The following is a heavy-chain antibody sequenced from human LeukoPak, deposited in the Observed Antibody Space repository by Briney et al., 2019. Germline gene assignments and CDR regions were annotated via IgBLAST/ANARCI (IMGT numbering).Heavy chain of an antibody. CDR2: ISYDGSNK. CDR3: ATPIVGATY. Sequence: GGSLRLSCAASGFTFSSYGMHWVRQAPGKGLEWVAVISYDGSNKYYADSVKGRFTISRDNSKNTLYLQMNSLRAEDTAVYYCATPIVGATYWGQGTLVTVSS. J-gene: IGHJ4*02. CDR1: GFTFSSYG. V-gene: IGHV3-30*03. D-gene: IGHD1-26*01.